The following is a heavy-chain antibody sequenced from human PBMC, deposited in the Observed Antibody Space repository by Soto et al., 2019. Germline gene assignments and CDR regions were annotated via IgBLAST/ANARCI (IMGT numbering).Heavy chain of an antibody. D-gene: IGHD6-19*01. CDR1: GFTFRSSA. J-gene: IGHJ5*01. V-gene: IGHV3-23*01. CDR3: GKADGQQWLLPHLES. Sequence: GGSLRLSCEASGFTFRSSAMGWVRQAPGKGLEWVSGISCCEGTTSYAESVRGRFIISRDDSKNTLYLQMNSLRGEDTALYYCGKADGQQWLLPHLESWGQGDLVTVSS. CDR2: ISCCEGTT.